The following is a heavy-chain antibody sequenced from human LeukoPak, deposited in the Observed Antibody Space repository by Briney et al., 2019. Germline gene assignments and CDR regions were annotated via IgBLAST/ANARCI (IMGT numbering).Heavy chain of an antibody. Sequence: GGSLRLSCAASGFTLSSYAMSWVRQAPGKGLEWVSAISDTGNTYHADSVKGRFTISRDNSKNTLYLQMNSLRAEDTAVYYCARVLAYSSSWYFDYWGQGTLVTVSS. CDR1: GFTLSSYA. V-gene: IGHV3-23*01. CDR3: ARVLAYSSSWYFDY. CDR2: ISDTGNT. D-gene: IGHD6-13*01. J-gene: IGHJ4*02.